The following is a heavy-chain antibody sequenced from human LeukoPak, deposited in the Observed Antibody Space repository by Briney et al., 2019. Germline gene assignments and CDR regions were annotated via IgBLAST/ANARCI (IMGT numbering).Heavy chain of an antibody. J-gene: IGHJ5*02. CDR3: ARLSQWFDP. D-gene: IGHD3-16*02. V-gene: IGHV4-39*01. Sequence: PSETLSLTCTVSGVSISSSNYYWGWLRQPPGKGLEWIGSIYYSGSTYYNPSLKSRVTISVDTSKNQFSLKLSSVTAADTAVYYCARLSQWFDPWGQGTLVTVSS. CDR1: GVSISSSNYY. CDR2: IYYSGST.